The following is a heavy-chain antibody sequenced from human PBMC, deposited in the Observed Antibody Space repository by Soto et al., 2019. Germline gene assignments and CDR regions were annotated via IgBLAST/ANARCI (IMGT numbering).Heavy chain of an antibody. D-gene: IGHD3-22*01. V-gene: IGHV1-3*01. Sequence: ASVKVSCKASGYTFTSYAMHWVRQAPGQRLEWMGWINAGNGNTKYSHKFQGRVTITRDTSASTAYMELSSLRSEDTAVYYCARDSIVYDSSGYYFAEYFQHWGQGTLVTVSS. J-gene: IGHJ1*01. CDR1: GYTFTSYA. CDR3: ARDSIVYDSSGYYFAEYFQH. CDR2: INAGNGNT.